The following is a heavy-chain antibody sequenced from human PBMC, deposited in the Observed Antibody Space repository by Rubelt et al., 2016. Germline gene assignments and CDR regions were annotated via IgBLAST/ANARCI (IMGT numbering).Heavy chain of an antibody. CDR1: TSYA. V-gene: IGHV1-3*01. CDR3: ARGTGIAAAGHYFDY. Sequence: TSYAISWVRQAPGQRLEWMGWINAGNGNTKYSQKFQGRVTITRDTSASTAYMELSSLRSEDTAVYYCARGTGIAAAGHYFDYWGQGTLVTVSS. CDR2: INAGNGNT. J-gene: IGHJ4*02. D-gene: IGHD6-13*01.